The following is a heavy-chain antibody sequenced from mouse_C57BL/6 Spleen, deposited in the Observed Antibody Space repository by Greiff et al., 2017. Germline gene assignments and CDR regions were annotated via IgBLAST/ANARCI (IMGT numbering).Heavy chain of an antibody. CDR2: ISYDGSN. CDR1: GYSITSGYY. D-gene: IGHD2-5*01. Sequence: EVKLQESEPGLVKPSQSLSLTCSVTGYSITSGYYWNWIRQFPGNKLEWMGYISYDGSNNYNPSLKNRISITRDTSKNQFFLKLNSVTTEDTATDYCAFSNLYYFDYWGQGTTLTVSS. CDR3: AFSNLYYFDY. J-gene: IGHJ2*01. V-gene: IGHV3-6*01.